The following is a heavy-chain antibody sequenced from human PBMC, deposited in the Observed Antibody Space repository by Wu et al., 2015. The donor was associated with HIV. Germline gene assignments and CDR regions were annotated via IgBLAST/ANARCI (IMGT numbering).Heavy chain of an antibody. CDR2: FDAEEGET. V-gene: IGHV1-24*01. Sequence: QVPLVQSGAEVKKPGASVRVSCKVSGYILSKLSIHWVRQAPAKGLEWMGGFDAEEGETIYAQKLQGRVTMTEDTSTDIAYMELSSLKSEDTAMYYCSTGLNSYAFDIWGQGTTVIVSS. CDR1: GYILSKLS. J-gene: IGHJ3*02. CDR3: STGLNSYAFDI. D-gene: IGHD1-1*01.